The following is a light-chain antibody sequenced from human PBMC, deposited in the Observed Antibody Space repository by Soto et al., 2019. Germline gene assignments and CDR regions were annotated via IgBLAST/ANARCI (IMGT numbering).Light chain of an antibody. J-gene: IGKJ1*01. CDR2: DAS. V-gene: IGKV1-5*01. Sequence: IQMTQSPFTLSASVGDRVTITCRASKSISSWLAWYQQKPGKAPKLLIYDASRLESGVPSRFSGIGSGTEFTLTISILQPDDFASYYCQQYNSYPWTFGQGTKVDI. CDR1: KSISSW. CDR3: QQYNSYPWT.